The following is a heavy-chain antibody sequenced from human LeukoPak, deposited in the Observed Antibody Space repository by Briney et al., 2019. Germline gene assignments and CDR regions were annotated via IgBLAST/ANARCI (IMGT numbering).Heavy chain of an antibody. D-gene: IGHD5-18*01. V-gene: IGHV4-39*01. CDR3: AMDTHVIKRFDS. Sequence: SETLSLTCTVSGDSISTTTYSWGWVRQPPVKVLEWIGTIHSGGSTYYDLSLKGRLTISVDTSKNQFSLELNSVTAADTAVYYCAMDTHVIKRFDSRSPGTLVTVSS. J-gene: IGHJ4*02. CDR1: GDSISTTTYS. CDR2: IHSGGST.